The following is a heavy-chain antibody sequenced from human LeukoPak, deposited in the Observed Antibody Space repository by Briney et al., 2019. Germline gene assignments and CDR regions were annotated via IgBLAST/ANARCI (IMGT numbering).Heavy chain of an antibody. CDR3: ARDPYLDGYNYGFDY. D-gene: IGHD5-24*01. CDR1: GYSISSGYY. CDR2: IYTSGST. Sequence: PSETLSLTCTVSGYSISSGYYWGWIRQPPGKGLEWIGRIYTSGSTNYNPSLKSRVTISVDTSKNQFSLKLSSVTAADTAVYYCARDPYLDGYNYGFDYWGQGTLVTVSS. V-gene: IGHV4-38-2*02. J-gene: IGHJ4*02.